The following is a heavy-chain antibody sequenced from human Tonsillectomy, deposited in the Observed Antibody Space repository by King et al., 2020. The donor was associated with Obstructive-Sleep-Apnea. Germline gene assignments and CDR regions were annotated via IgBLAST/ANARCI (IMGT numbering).Heavy chain of an antibody. Sequence: VQLVESGGGLVQPGGSLRLSCAASGFTFSSYAMSWVRQPPGKGLEWVSAISGSGGSPYYADSVKGRFTISRDNSKNTLFLQMNSLRAEATAVYYCAKELEVGGVRGGNDYWGQGTLVTVSS. CDR3: AKELEVGGVRGGNDY. J-gene: IGHJ4*02. D-gene: IGHD3-10*01. CDR1: GFTFSSYA. V-gene: IGHV3-23*04. CDR2: ISGSGGSP.